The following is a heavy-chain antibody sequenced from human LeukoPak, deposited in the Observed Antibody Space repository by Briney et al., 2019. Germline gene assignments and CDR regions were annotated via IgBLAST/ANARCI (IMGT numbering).Heavy chain of an antibody. Sequence: QPGGSLRLSCAASGFTFRSYALSWVRQAPGEGLEWVSAISSGGYTTYYVDSVKGRFTISRDNSKNTLYLQMNSLRAEDTAVYYCAKGYRYFDYWGQGTLVTVSS. CDR1: GFTFRSYA. CDR3: AKGYRYFDY. CDR2: ISSGGYTT. V-gene: IGHV3-23*01. D-gene: IGHD3-16*02. J-gene: IGHJ4*02.